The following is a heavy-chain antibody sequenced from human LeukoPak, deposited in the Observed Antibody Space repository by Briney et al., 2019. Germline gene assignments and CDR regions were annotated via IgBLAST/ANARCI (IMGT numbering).Heavy chain of an antibody. Sequence: GESLKISCKGSGYSFTSYWIGWVRQMPGKGLEWMGIIYPGDSDTRYSPSFQGQVTISADKSISTAYLQWSSLKASDTAMYYCARRVYYDFWSGDNRDAFDIWGQGTMVTVSS. D-gene: IGHD3-3*01. V-gene: IGHV5-51*01. CDR3: ARRVYYDFWSGDNRDAFDI. CDR1: GYSFTSYW. J-gene: IGHJ3*02. CDR2: IYPGDSDT.